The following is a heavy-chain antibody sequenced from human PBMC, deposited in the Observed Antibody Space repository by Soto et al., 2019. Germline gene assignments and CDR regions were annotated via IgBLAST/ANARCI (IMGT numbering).Heavy chain of an antibody. Sequence: IMCLRWSVSGGALKSRNYYWSWIRQVPGKGLEWIGHIYVTGAVDYNPSLRDRITISQDTSERQFSLNLRLVTAADTAVYYCARLRIATNNYKWFDPWGQGTLVTSPQ. V-gene: IGHV4-31*02. CDR3: ARLRIATNNYKWFDP. CDR1: GGALKSRNYY. J-gene: IGHJ5*02. D-gene: IGHD2-21*01. CDR2: IYVTGAV.